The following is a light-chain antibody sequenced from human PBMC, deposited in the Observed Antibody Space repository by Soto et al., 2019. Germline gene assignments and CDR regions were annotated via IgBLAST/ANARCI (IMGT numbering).Light chain of an antibody. CDR2: DVS. Sequence: QSALTQPASVSGSPGQSITISCTGTNSDVGAYNYVSWYQQHPGKAPKLMIYDVSNRPSGVSNRFSGSKSGNTASLTISGLQAEDAADYYCSSYTGSSTLFGTGTKLTVL. CDR1: NSDVGAYNY. J-gene: IGLJ1*01. CDR3: SSYTGSSTL. V-gene: IGLV2-14*01.